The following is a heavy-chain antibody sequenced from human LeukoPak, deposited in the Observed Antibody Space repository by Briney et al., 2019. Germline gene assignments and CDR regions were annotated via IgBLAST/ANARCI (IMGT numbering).Heavy chain of an antibody. CDR3: ARDLIVPVGLTGSGSYSTDY. CDR2: IYSSGST. V-gene: IGHV4-4*07. J-gene: IGHJ4*02. Sequence: PSETLSLTRTVSGGSIRSYYWSWIRQPAGKGLEWIGRIYSSGSTNYNPSLKSRVTMSVDTSKNQFSLKLSSVTAADTAVYYCARDLIVPVGLTGSGSYSTDYWGQGTLVSVSS. D-gene: IGHD3-10*01. CDR1: GGSIRSYY.